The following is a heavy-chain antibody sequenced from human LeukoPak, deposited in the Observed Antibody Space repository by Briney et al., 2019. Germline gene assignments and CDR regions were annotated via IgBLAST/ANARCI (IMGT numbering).Heavy chain of an antibody. Sequence: SETLSLTCTVSGGSISSSSYYWGWIRQPPGKGLEWIGSISYSGSTYYNPSLKSRVTIPVDTSKNQFSLKLSSVTAADMAVYYCARSTVVPPPDYWGKEPLVTVSS. J-gene: IGHJ4*02. CDR2: ISYSGST. CDR1: GGSISSSSYY. D-gene: IGHD4-23*01. CDR3: ARSTVVPPPDY. V-gene: IGHV4-39*07.